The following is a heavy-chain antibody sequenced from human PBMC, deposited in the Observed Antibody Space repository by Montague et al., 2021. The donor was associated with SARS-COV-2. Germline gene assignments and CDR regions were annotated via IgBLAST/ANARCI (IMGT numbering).Heavy chain of an antibody. Sequence: CAISGDSDGIMALRRNWIKHSSERRSECLVVRYFMFEKKYDYAVSVKSRMTISPDTSKNQFSLQLSSVTPEDRAVYYCARDPRYSLSWSFDYWGQGTLVNVSS. V-gene: IGHV6-1*01. D-gene: IGHD6-13*01. CDR3: ARDPRYSLSWSFDY. CDR1: GDSDGIMALR. J-gene: IGHJ4*02. CDR2: RYFMFEKKY.